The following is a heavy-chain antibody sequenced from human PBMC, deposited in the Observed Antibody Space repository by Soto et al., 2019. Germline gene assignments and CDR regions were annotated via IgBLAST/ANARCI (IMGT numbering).Heavy chain of an antibody. J-gene: IGHJ4*02. CDR2: ISAHNGNK. D-gene: IGHD1-1*01. CDR3: ARGRYGDY. CDR1: GYIFTTYG. V-gene: IGHV1-18*01. Sequence: QVHLVQSGAEVKKPGASVKVSCKGSGYIFTTYGITWVRQAPGQGLEWMGWISAHNGNKNYAQKLQGRVTVNRDTSTSTAYMELRNLRSDDTAVYYCARGRYGDYWGQGALVTVSS.